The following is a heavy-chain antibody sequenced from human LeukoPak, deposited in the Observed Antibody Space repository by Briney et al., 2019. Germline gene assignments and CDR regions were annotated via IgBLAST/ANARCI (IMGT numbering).Heavy chain of an antibody. J-gene: IGHJ6*02. D-gene: IGHD2-2*01. CDR3: ARDVRWVPAAMPLYYYYGMDV. CDR1: GGSISSYY. CDR2: ISYSGST. V-gene: IGHV4-59*12. Sequence: SETLSLTCTVSGGSISSYYWSWIRQPPGKGLEWIGYISYSGSTNYNPSLKSRVTISVDTSKNQFSLKLSSVTAADTAVYYCARDVRWVPAAMPLYYYYGMDVWGQGTTVTVSS.